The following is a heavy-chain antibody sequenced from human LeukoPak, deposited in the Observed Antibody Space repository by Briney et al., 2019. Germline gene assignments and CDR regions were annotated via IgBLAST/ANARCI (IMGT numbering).Heavy chain of an antibody. CDR3: ARGIEVATPYFDY. D-gene: IGHD5-12*01. CDR1: GGSISSYT. Sequence: SETLSLTCTVSGGSISSYTWSWLRQPPGKGLEWIGYVSYSGSTNYNTSLKSRVTMSVDTSKNQFSLTLSSVTAADTAVYYCARGIEVATPYFDYWGQGTLVTVSS. J-gene: IGHJ4*02. CDR2: VSYSGST. V-gene: IGHV4-59*01.